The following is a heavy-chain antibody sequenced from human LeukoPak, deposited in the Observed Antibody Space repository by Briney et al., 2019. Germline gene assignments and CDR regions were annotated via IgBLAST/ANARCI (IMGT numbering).Heavy chain of an antibody. CDR3: ARDVVPAANGMDV. CDR1: GGSISTNYW. Sequence: PSGTLSLTCTVSGGSISTNYWWSWVRQPPGKGLEWIGEIYHSGSTNYNPSLKSRVTISVDTSKNQFSLKLSSVTAADTAVYYCARDVVPAANGMDVWGQGTTVTVSS. J-gene: IGHJ6*02. CDR2: IYHSGST. D-gene: IGHD2-2*01. V-gene: IGHV4-4*02.